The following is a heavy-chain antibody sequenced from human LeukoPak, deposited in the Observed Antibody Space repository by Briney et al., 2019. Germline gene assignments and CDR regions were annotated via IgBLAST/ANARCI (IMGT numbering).Heavy chain of an antibody. CDR2: ISVYNGNT. J-gene: IGHJ6*02. Sequence: ASVKVSCKASGSTLTSYGISWVRQAPGQGLEWMGWISVYNGNTNYAQKLQGRVTKTTDTSTSTAYMELRSLRSDDTAVYYCARGLERYYYGSGTYVYYYGMDTWGQGTTVTVSS. V-gene: IGHV1-18*01. CDR1: GSTLTSYG. CDR3: ARGLERYYYGSGTYVYYYGMDT. D-gene: IGHD3-10*01.